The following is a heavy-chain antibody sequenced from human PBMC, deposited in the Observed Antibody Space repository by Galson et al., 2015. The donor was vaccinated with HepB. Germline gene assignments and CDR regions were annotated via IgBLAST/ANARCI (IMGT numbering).Heavy chain of an antibody. CDR1: GYSLTSYW. D-gene: IGHD3-10*01. V-gene: IGHV5-51*01. J-gene: IGHJ4*02. Sequence: QSGAEVKKPGESLKVSCKGSGYSLTSYWIGWVRQMPGKGLEWMGIIYPGDSDTRYSPSFQGQVTMSADKSISTAYLQRSSLKASDTAMYYCARSSRPSYGSGLGYLDYWGQGTLVTVSS. CDR2: IYPGDSDT. CDR3: ARSSRPSYGSGLGYLDY.